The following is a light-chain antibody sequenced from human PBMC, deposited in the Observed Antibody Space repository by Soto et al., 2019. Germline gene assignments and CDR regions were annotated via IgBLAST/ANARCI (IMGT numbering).Light chain of an antibody. CDR2: DAS. CDR1: QSVSRY. J-gene: IGKJ1*01. CDR3: HQYSHWLTWT. Sequence: EILLTQSPGTLSLSPGERATLSCRASQSVSRYLAWYQQKPGQAPRLLIYDASNRATGIPARFSGSGSGTDFTLTISSLEPEDFAVYYCHQYSHWLTWTFGQGTKVDIK. V-gene: IGKV3-11*01.